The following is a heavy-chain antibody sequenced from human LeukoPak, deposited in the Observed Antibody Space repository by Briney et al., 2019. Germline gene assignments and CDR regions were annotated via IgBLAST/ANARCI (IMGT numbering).Heavy chain of an antibody. Sequence: GGSLRLSCAASGLTFSSYGMNWVRQAPGKGLEWVSAVSDNGDRTYYADSVKGRFTISRDNSKNTLYLQMNSLRADDTAVYYCPKDQDRLGVVPATNFDYWGQGPVVTVSS. J-gene: IGHJ4*02. CDR2: VSDNGDRT. D-gene: IGHD2-15*01. V-gene: IGHV3-23*01. CDR3: PKDQDRLGVVPATNFDY. CDR1: GLTFSSYG.